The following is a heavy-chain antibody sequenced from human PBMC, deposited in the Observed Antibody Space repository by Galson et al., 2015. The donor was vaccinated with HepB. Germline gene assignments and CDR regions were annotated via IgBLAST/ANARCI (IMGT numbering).Heavy chain of an antibody. D-gene: IGHD1-1*01. CDR1: GFTFRNYA. J-gene: IGHJ4*02. V-gene: IGHV3-33*01. CDR2: IWYDGSNK. Sequence: SLRLSCAASGFTFRNYAMHWVRQAPGKGLEWVASIWYDGSNKYYADSVKGRFTISRDNSKNTVYVQLNSLSVDDTAVYYCGRGARTSGGTPDYWGQGTPLTVSS. CDR3: GRGARTSGGTPDY.